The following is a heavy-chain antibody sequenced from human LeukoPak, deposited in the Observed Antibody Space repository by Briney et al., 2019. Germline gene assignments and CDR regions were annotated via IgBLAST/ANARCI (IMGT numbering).Heavy chain of an antibody. CDR2: IKQDGSEK. J-gene: IGHJ4*02. CDR1: GFTFSSYW. Sequence: SGGSLRLSCAASGFTFSSYWMSWVRQAPGKGLEWVANIKQDGSEKYYVDSVKGRFTISRDNAKNSLYLQMNSLRAEDTAVYYCARVHYYGSGSYDYYFDYWGQGTLVTVSS. V-gene: IGHV3-7*01. CDR3: ARVHYYGSGSYDYYFDY. D-gene: IGHD3-10*01.